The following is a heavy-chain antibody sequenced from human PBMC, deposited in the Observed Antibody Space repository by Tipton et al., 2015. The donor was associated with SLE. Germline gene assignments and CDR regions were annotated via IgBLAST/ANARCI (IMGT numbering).Heavy chain of an antibody. CDR1: GGSISSYY. J-gene: IGHJ4*02. D-gene: IGHD5-24*01. Sequence: TLSLTCTASGGSISSYYWSWIRQPPGKGLEWIGYIYYSGSTNYNPSLKSRVTISVDPSKNQFSLKLSSVTAADTAVYYCARDQRTVAGRGYFDYWGQGTLVTVSS. CDR2: IYYSGST. CDR3: ARDQRTVAGRGYFDY. V-gene: IGHV4-59*12.